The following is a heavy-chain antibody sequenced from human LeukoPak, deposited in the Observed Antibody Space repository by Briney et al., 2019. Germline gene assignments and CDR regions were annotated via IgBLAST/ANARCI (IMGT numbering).Heavy chain of an antibody. CDR2: ISSSGSTI. CDR3: ASFEGYYYYYMDV. V-gene: IGHV3-11*04. J-gene: IGHJ6*03. Sequence: PGGSLRLSCAASGFTFSDYYMSWIRQAPGKGLEWVSYISSSGSTIYYADSVKGRFTISRDNAKNSLYLQMNSLRAEDTAVYYCASFEGYYYYYMDVWGIGTTVTVSS. CDR1: GFTFSDYY.